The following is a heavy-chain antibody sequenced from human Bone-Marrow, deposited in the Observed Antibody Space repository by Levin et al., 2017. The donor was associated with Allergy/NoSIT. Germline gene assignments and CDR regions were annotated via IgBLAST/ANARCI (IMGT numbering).Heavy chain of an antibody. D-gene: IGHD5-18*01. CDR1: GFTFSSHG. V-gene: IGHV3-30*03. CDR3: AREYSYGNWYFDL. Sequence: GGSLRLSCAASGFTFSSHGMHWVRQSPGKGPEWVAVISYDGSITFYADPVKGRFTISRDNSKNTLDLQMNSLTAEDTAVYYGAREYSYGNWYFDLWGRGTLVIVSS. J-gene: IGHJ2*01. CDR2: ISYDGSIT.